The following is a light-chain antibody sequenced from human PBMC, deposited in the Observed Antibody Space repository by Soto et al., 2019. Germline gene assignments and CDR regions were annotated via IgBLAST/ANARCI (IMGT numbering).Light chain of an antibody. V-gene: IGLV2-8*01. CDR1: SSDVGGHNY. Sequence: QSALTQSPSASGSPGQSFTISCTGTSSDVGGHNYVSWYQHHPGKAPKLIIYEVSKRPSGVPDRFSGTKSGNTASLTVSGLQAEDEAVYYCIFTSGNNNLVFGGGTKLTVL. J-gene: IGLJ3*02. CDR3: IFTSGNNNLV. CDR2: EVS.